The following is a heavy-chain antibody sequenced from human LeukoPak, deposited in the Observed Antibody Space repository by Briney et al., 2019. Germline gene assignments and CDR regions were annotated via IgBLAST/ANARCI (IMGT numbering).Heavy chain of an antibody. J-gene: IGHJ6*03. CDR2: IYTSGST. CDR1: GGSISSYY. D-gene: IGHD3-22*01. Sequence: SETLSLTCTVSGGSISSYYWSWIRQPAGKGLEWIGRIYTSGSTNHNPSLKSRVTISVDKSKNQLSLKLRSVTAADTAVYYCARDYYDSSGYYGRGGYYYMDVWGKGTTVTVSS. CDR3: ARDYYDSSGYYGRGGYYYMDV. V-gene: IGHV4-4*07.